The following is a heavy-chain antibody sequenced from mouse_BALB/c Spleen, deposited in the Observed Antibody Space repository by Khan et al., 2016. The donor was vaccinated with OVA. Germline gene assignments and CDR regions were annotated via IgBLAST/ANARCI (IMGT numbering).Heavy chain of an antibody. J-gene: IGHJ4*01. CDR1: GYSITSDYA. Sequence: EVKLLESGPGLVKPSQSLSLTCTVTGYSITSDYAWDWIRQFPGNKLEWMGYISYGGSTSYNPSLKSRISITRATSKNQFFLQLNSVTTEDTATYYCARKNYNSYAMDYWGQGTTVTVSS. CDR2: ISYGGST. D-gene: IGHD1-1*01. V-gene: IGHV3-2*02. CDR3: ARKNYNSYAMDY.